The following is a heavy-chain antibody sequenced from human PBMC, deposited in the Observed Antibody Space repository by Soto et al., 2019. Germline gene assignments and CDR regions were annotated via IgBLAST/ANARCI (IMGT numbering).Heavy chain of an antibody. Sequence: QVQLVESGGGVVQPGRSLRLSCAASGFTFSSYGMHWVRQAPGKGLEWVAVISYDGSNKYYADSVKGRFTISRDNSKNTLYLQRTSLRTEDTAVYYCAQGEWFGELFSLNYWGQGTLVTVSS. CDR3: AQGEWFGELFSLNY. J-gene: IGHJ4*02. CDR2: ISYDGSNK. D-gene: IGHD3-10*01. CDR1: GFTFSSYG. V-gene: IGHV3-30*18.